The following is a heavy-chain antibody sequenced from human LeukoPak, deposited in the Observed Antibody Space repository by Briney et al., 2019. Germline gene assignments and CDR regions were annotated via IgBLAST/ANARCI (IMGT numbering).Heavy chain of an antibody. CDR1: GFTFSSYW. CDR3: ARPPSRGSGYYYFTFDY. CDR2: IKQDGSEK. D-gene: IGHD3-22*01. J-gene: IGHJ4*02. Sequence: PGGSLRLSCAASGFTFSSYWMRWVRQAPGKGLEWVANIKQDGSEKYYVDSVKGRFTISRDNAKNSLYLQMNSLRAEDTAVYYCARPPSRGSGYYYFTFDYWGQGTLVTVSS. V-gene: IGHV3-7*01.